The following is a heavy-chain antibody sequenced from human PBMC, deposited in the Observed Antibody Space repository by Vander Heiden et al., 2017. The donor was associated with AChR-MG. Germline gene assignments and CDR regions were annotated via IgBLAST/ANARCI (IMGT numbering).Heavy chain of an antibody. CDR2: IYGSGGST. J-gene: IGHJ4*02. Sequence: EVQLLESGGGLVQPGESLRLSCAASGFTFANFAMTGVRQAPGKGLEWVSGIYGSGGSTYYADSVKGRFTISRDNSKNTLYLQMNSLGVEDTAVYYCAKGLYTLDNWGQGTLVTVSS. D-gene: IGHD2-2*02. V-gene: IGHV3-23*01. CDR3: AKGLYTLDN. CDR1: GFTFANFA.